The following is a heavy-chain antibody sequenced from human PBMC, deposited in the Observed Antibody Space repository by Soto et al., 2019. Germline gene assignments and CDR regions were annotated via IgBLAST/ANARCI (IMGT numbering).Heavy chain of an antibody. CDR2: IYHSGST. CDR1: GGSISSGGYS. J-gene: IGHJ5*02. D-gene: IGHD1-1*01. Sequence: PSETLSLTCAVSGGSISSGGYSWSWIRQPPGKGLEWIGYIYHSGSTYYNPSLKSRFTISRDTSQNTLFLQMNSLRAEDTAVYYCAKDRLAEPSSGRVRFDPWGQGTLVTVS. V-gene: IGHV4-30-2*01. CDR3: AKDRLAEPSSGRVRFDP.